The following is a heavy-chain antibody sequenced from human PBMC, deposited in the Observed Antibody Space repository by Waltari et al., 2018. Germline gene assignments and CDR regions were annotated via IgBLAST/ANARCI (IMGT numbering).Heavy chain of an antibody. CDR2: IIPILSTA. J-gene: IGHJ6*03. V-gene: IGHV1-69*05. Sequence: QVQLVQSGAEVKKPGSSVKVSCKASGGTFSSYAISWVRQAPGQGLEWMGGIIPILSTANYAQKFQGRVTITTDDSTSTAYMELSSLRSEDTAVYYCATHHLRGYSYGRGYYYYYMDVWGKGTTVTVSS. CDR3: ATHHLRGYSYGRGYYYYYMDV. CDR1: GGTFSSYA. D-gene: IGHD5-18*01.